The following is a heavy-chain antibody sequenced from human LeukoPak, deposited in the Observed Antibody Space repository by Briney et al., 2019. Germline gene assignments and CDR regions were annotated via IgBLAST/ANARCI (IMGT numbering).Heavy chain of an antibody. J-gene: IGHJ6*02. D-gene: IGHD5-12*01. V-gene: IGHV4-59*01. CDR2: IYNSVST. CDR1: GGSITSSY. CDR3: VRDLVATIDHYYYGMDV. Sequence: SETLSLTCTVSGGSITSSYWSWIRQSPGKGLEWIGYIYNSVSTNYNPSLKSRVTISVDTSKNQLSLKLSSVTAADTAVYYCVRDLVATIDHYYYGMDVWGQGTTVTVSS.